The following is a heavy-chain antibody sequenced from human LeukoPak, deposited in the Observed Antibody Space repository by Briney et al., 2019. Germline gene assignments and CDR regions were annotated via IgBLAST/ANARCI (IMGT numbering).Heavy chain of an antibody. V-gene: IGHV1-2*02. J-gene: IGHJ4*02. Sequence: ASVKVSCKASGYTFTGYYMHWVRQAPGPGIEWMGWINPNSGGTNYAHEVQGRVTMTRATAISTAYLELNRLRSDDTAVYYWARVAFKGYYDISGRVHWDGLDYWGEGTLVTVSS. D-gene: IGHD3-22*01. CDR3: ARVAFKGYYDISGRVHWDGLDY. CDR2: INPNSGGT. CDR1: GYTFTGYY.